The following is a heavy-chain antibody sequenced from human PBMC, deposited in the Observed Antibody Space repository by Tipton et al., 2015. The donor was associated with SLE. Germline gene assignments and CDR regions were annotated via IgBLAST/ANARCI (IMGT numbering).Heavy chain of an antibody. CDR2: IYSRGNT. J-gene: IGHJ4*02. CDR3: ARGFSSSWAFDY. Sequence: LRLSCTVSGGSISSGSHYWNWIRQPAEKGLEWIGRIYSRGNTNYNPSLKSRVTISVDTSKNQFSLNLSSVTAADTAIYYCARGFSSSWAFDYWGQGTLVTVSS. V-gene: IGHV4-61*02. D-gene: IGHD6-13*01. CDR1: GGSISSGSHY.